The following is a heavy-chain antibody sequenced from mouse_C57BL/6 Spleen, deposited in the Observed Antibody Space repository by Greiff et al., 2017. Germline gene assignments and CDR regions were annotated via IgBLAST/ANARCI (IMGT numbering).Heavy chain of an antibody. CDR1: GYSFTSYY. J-gene: IGHJ3*01. D-gene: IGHD2-2*01. V-gene: IGHV1-66*01. Sequence: QVQLKQSGPELVKPGASVKISCKASGYSFTSYYIHWVKQRPGQGLEWIGWIYPGSGNTKYNEKFKGKATLTADTSSSTAYMQLSSLTSEDSAVXYCARGGTMVTTGFAYWGQGTLVTVSA. CDR3: ARGGTMVTTGFAY. CDR2: IYPGSGNT.